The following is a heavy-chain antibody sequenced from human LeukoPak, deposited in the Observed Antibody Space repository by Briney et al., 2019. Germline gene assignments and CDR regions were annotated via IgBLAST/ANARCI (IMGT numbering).Heavy chain of an antibody. D-gene: IGHD6-19*01. CDR2: IKEDGSEK. J-gene: IGHJ4*02. Sequence: GGSLRLSCAASRFTFSNYWMSWVRQAPGKGLERMANIKEDGSEKYYVDSVKGRFTISRDNAKKSLHLQMNSLRAEDTAVYYCARGRRLGLNTYYFDYWGQGTLVTVSS. CDR3: ARGRRLGLNTYYFDY. V-gene: IGHV3-7*04. CDR1: RFTFSNYW.